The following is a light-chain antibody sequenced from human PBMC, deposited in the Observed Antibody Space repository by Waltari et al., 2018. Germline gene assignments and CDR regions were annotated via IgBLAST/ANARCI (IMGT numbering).Light chain of an antibody. J-gene: IGLJ3*02. V-gene: IGLV2-14*03. CDR2: DVS. CDR1: SSDVGGYNY. Sequence: QSALTQPASVSGSPGQSITIPCTGTSSDVGGYNYVSWYQQYPGKAPKLMIYDVSNRPSGVSNRFSGSKSGNTASLTISGRQAEDEADYYCTSYTSSRTRVFGGGTKLTVL. CDR3: TSYTSSRTRV.